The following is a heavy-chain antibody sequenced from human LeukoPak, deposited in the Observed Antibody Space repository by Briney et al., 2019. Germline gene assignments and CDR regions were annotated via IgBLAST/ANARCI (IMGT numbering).Heavy chain of an antibody. V-gene: IGHV1-8*01. Sequence: ASVKVSCRASGYTFTSYDINWVRQATGQGLEWMGWMNPNNGNTGYAQKFQGRVTMTRDTSISTAYMELSSLRSDDTAVYYCARKFETTGNDGYWGQGTLVTVSS. CDR2: MNPNNGNT. CDR3: ARKFETTGNDGY. CDR1: GYTFTSYD. J-gene: IGHJ4*02. D-gene: IGHD4-17*01.